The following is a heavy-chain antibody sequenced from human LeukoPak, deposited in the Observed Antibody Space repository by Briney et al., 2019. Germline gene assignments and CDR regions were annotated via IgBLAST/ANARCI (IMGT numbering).Heavy chain of an antibody. D-gene: IGHD1-20*01. CDR3: ARAVFAGDLLTGYWYFDL. CDR2: IWYDGSNK. CDR1: GSTFTSSG. Sequence: GGSLRLSCAASGSTFTSSGFHWVRQAPGKGLEWVALIWYDGSNKYYADSVKGRFTISRDNSKNTVYLQMNSLRAEDTAVYYCARAVFAGDLLTGYWYFDLWGRGTLVTVSS. J-gene: IGHJ2*01. V-gene: IGHV3-33*01.